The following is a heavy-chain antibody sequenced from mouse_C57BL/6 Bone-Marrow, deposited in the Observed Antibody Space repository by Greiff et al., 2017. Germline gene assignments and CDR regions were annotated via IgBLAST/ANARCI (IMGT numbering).Heavy chain of an antibody. CDR3: ARDRRLTGAMDY. V-gene: IGHV5-4*01. CDR1: GFTFSSYA. D-gene: IGHD4-1*01. J-gene: IGHJ4*01. CDR2: ISDGGSYT. Sequence: DVKLVASWGGLVKPGGSLKLSCAASGFTFSSYAMSWVRQTPEKRLEWVATISDGGSYTYSPDNVKGRFTISRDNAKNNLSLQMSHLKSEDTAMYYCARDRRLTGAMDYWGQGTSVTVAS.